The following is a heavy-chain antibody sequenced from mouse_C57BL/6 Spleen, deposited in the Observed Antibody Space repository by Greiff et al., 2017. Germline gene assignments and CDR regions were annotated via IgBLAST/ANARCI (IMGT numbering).Heavy chain of an antibody. D-gene: IGHD1-1*01. Sequence: QVQLKESGAELARPGASVKLSCKASGYTFTSYGISWVKQRTGQGLEWIGEIYPRSGNTYYNEKFKGKATLTADKSSSTAYMELRSLTSEDSAVYFCARELRYAMDYWGQGTSVTVSS. CDR1: GYTFTSYG. CDR3: ARELRYAMDY. J-gene: IGHJ4*01. CDR2: IYPRSGNT. V-gene: IGHV1-81*01.